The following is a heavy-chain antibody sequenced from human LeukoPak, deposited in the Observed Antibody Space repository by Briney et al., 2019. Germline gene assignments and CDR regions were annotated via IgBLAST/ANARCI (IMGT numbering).Heavy chain of an antibody. Sequence: GGSPRLSCAASGFTFSNAWMSWVRQAPGKGLEWVGRIKSKTDGGTTDYAAPVKGRFTISRDDSKNTLYLQMNSLKTEDTAVYYCTLFPGSYYGDYWGQGTLVTVSS. CDR1: GFTFSNAW. D-gene: IGHD1-26*01. CDR3: TLFPGSYYGDY. J-gene: IGHJ4*02. V-gene: IGHV3-15*01. CDR2: IKSKTDGGTT.